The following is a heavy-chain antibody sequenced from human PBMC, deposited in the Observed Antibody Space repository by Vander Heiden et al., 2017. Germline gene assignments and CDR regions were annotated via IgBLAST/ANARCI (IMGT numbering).Heavy chain of an antibody. CDR3: ARHTTYYYDSSGYSDY. D-gene: IGHD3-22*01. Sequence: EVQLVESGGGLIQPGGSLRLSCAASGFTVSSNYMSWVRQAPGKGLEWVSVIYSGGSTYYVDSVKGRFTISRDNSKNTLYLQMNSLRAEDTAVYYCARHTTYYYDSSGYSDYWGQGTLVTVSS. V-gene: IGHV3-53*01. CDR2: IYSGGST. CDR1: GFTVSSNY. J-gene: IGHJ4*02.